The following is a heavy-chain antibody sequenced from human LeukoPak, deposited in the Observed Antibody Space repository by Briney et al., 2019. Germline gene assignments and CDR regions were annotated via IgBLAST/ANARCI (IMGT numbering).Heavy chain of an antibody. V-gene: IGHV1-69-2*01. CDR2: VDPEDGET. J-gene: IGHJ4*02. CDR3: ATGILGYCSGGSCYSDKNVDH. D-gene: IGHD2-15*01. CDR1: GYTFTDYY. Sequence: GATLKISCKVSGYTFTDYYMHWVQQAPGNGLEWMGLVDPEDGETIYAEKFQGRVTITADTSTDTAYMELSSLRSEDTAVYYCATGILGYCSGGSCYSDKNVDHWGQGTLVTVSS.